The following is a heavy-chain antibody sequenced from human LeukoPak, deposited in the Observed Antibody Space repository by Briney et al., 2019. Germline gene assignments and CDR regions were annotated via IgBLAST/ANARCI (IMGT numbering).Heavy chain of an antibody. CDR2: INHSGST. J-gene: IGHJ5*02. D-gene: IGHD2-15*01. V-gene: IGHV4-34*01. Sequence: SETLSLICAVYGGHFSGYYWSWIRQPPGKGLEWIGEINHSGSTNYNPSLKSRVTISVDTSKNQFSLKLSSVTAADTAVYYCARGYCSGGSCHLHWFDPWGQGTLVTVSS. CDR3: ARGYCSGGSCHLHWFDP. CDR1: GGHFSGYY.